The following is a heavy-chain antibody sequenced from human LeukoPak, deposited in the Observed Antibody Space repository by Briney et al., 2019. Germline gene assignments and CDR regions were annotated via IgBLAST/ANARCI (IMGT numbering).Heavy chain of an antibody. Sequence: SETLPLTCSVSGGSISSGGHYWSWIRQPPGKGLEWIGEINHSGSTNYNPSLKSRVTISVDTSKNQFSLKLSSVTAADTAVYYCAVGGQSVGATAYWGQGTLVTVSS. D-gene: IGHD1-26*01. CDR2: INHSGST. CDR3: AVGGQSVGATAY. J-gene: IGHJ4*02. V-gene: IGHV4-39*07. CDR1: GGSISSGGHY.